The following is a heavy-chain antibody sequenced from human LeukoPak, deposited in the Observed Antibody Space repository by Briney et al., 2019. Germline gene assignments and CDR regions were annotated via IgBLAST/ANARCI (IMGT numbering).Heavy chain of an antibody. V-gene: IGHV3-20*04. CDR1: GFTFDDYG. Sequence: PGGSLRLSCAASGFTFDDYGMSWVRQAPGKGLEWVSGINWNGGSTGYADSVKGRFTISRDNAKNSLYLQMNSLRAEDTALYYCAREYYYDSSGYYPLAFDYWGQGTLVTVSS. J-gene: IGHJ4*02. D-gene: IGHD3-22*01. CDR3: AREYYYDSSGYYPLAFDY. CDR2: INWNGGST.